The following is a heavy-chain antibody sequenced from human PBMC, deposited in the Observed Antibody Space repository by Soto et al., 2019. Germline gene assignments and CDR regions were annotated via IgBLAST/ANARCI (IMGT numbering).Heavy chain of an antibody. D-gene: IGHD2-2*01. CDR1: GYTFTSYG. CDR2: ISGYNGNT. V-gene: IGHV1-18*01. Sequence: QVQLVQSGAEVKKPGASVKVSCKASGYTFTSYGICWVRQAPGQGLEWMGWISGYNGNTNYAQILQGRVTMTTDTSTSTVYIELRSLRSDDTDVYFCARRCSSTRCLALWRRGTLVIVSS. CDR3: ARRCSSTRCLAL. J-gene: IGHJ2*01.